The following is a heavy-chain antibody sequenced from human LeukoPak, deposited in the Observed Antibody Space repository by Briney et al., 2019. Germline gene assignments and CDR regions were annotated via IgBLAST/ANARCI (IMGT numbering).Heavy chain of an antibody. CDR2: IYYSKNT. CDR3: VSPRGFSYGYFDH. CDR1: GGSISSSSAY. D-gene: IGHD5-18*01. J-gene: IGHJ4*02. V-gene: IGHV4-39*01. Sequence: SETLSLTCTVSGGSISSSSAYWGWIRQPPGKGLEWIGSIYYSKNTYYNPSLKSRVTISADTSKNQFSLTLGSVSATDTAVYYCVSPRGFSYGYFDHWGQGTLVTVSS.